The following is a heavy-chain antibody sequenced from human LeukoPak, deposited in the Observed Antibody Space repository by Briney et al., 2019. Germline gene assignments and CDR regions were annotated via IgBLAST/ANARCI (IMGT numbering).Heavy chain of an antibody. J-gene: IGHJ4*02. D-gene: IGHD6-6*01. CDR3: ARDLPYSSSSGDYFDY. V-gene: IGHV4-39*07. Sequence: SETLSLTCTVSGGSISSSSYYWGWIRQPPGTGLEWIGSIYYSGSTYYNPSLKSRVTISVDTSKNQFSLKLSSVTAADTAVYYCARDLPYSSSSGDYFDYWGQGTLVTVSS. CDR1: GGSISSSSYY. CDR2: IYYSGST.